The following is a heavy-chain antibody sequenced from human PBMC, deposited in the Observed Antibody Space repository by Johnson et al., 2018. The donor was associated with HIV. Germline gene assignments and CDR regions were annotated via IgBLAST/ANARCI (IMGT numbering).Heavy chain of an antibody. CDR3: AKLTDNDAFDV. D-gene: IGHD6-6*01. Sequence: VQLVESGGGLVQPGGSLRLSCAASGFTVSSNYMNWVRQAPGKGLEWVSDIGGSDGSRNYVDSAKGRFTISRDNSKITVVLQMHRLRAEDTALFYCAKLTDNDAFDVWGRGTTVTVSS. CDR1: GFTVSSNY. J-gene: IGHJ3*01. CDR2: IGGSDGSR. V-gene: IGHV3-66*01.